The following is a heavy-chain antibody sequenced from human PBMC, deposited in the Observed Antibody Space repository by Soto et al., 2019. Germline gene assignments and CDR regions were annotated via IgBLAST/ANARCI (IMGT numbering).Heavy chain of an antibody. CDR3: ARHEASYYYAVDV. Sequence: GSLRLSCAASGLTFSNYWVTWVRQAPGKGLEWVANINQDGSDKLYVDSVKGRFTISRDNAKYSLYLQMDSLRAEDTAVYYCARHEASYYYAVDVWGQGTTVTVSS. J-gene: IGHJ6*02. CDR1: GLTFSNYW. V-gene: IGHV3-7*01. CDR2: INQDGSDK.